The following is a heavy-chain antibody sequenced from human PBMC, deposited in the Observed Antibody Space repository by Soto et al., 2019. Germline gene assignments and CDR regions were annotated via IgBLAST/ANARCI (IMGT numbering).Heavy chain of an antibody. CDR2: ISYDGSNK. V-gene: IGHV3-30-3*01. J-gene: IGHJ4*02. Sequence: GGSLRLSCAASGFTFSSYAMHWVRQAPGKGLEWVAVISYDGSNKYYADSVKGRFTISRDNSKNTLYLQMNSLRAEDTAVYYCASEPYYYDSSGLRLFDYWGQGTLVTVSS. CDR1: GFTFSSYA. D-gene: IGHD3-22*01. CDR3: ASEPYYYDSSGLRLFDY.